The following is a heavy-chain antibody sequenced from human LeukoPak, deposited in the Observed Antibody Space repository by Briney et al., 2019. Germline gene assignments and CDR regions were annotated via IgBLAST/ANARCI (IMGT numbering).Heavy chain of an antibody. CDR2: VDPRNGGT. V-gene: IGHV1-2*02. CDR1: AYTFTDYY. CDR3: AKIGIFGSHWDFDS. Sequence: ASVKVSCKPSAYTFTDYYTHWVRQAPGQGLEWMGWVDPRNGGTHYAQKLQGRVTMTSDTSISTAYMELTSLTSDDTATYYCAKIGIFGSHWDFDSGGQGTLVTVSS. J-gene: IGHJ4*02. D-gene: IGHD3-3*01.